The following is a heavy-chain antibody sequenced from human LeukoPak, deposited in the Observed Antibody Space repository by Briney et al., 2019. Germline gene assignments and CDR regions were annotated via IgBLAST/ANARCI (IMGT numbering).Heavy chain of an antibody. V-gene: IGHV1-2*02. J-gene: IGHJ6*03. CDR2: INPNSGGT. CDR3: ARGRLYDFWSGNYYMTS. CDR1: GYTFTGYY. D-gene: IGHD3-3*01. Sequence: ASVKVSCKASGYTFTGYYMHWVRQAPGQGLEWMGWINPNSGGTNYAQKFQGRVTMTRDTSISTAYMELSRLRSDDTAVYYCARGRLYDFWSGNYYMTSGAKGPRSPSP.